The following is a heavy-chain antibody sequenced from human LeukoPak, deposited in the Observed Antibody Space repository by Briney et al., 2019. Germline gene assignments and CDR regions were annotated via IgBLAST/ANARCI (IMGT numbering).Heavy chain of an antibody. J-gene: IGHJ6*03. V-gene: IGHV1-46*01. D-gene: IGHD1-26*01. CDR2: INPSGGSA. CDR1: GDTFTSDY. Sequence: ASVKVSCKASGDTFTSDYMHCVRQAPGQGREWMGIINPSGGSASYAQKFQGRVTMTRDMSTSTFYMELRSLRSEDTAVYYCARAGMTSGSYDRHYYYYYMDVWGKGTTVTVSS. CDR3: ARAGMTSGSYDRHYYYYYMDV.